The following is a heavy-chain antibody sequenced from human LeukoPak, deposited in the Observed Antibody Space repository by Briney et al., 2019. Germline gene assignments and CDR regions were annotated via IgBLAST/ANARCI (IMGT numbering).Heavy chain of an antibody. CDR3: ARASYYDFWSGYYNGGYFDY. Sequence: PSETLSLTCAVYGGSFGGYYWSWIRQPPGKGLEWIGEINHSGSTNYNPSLKSRVTISVDTSKNQFSLKLSSVTAADTAVYYCARASYYDFWSGYYNGGYFDYWGQGTLVTVSS. CDR1: GGSFGGYY. V-gene: IGHV4-34*01. D-gene: IGHD3-3*01. CDR2: INHSGST. J-gene: IGHJ4*02.